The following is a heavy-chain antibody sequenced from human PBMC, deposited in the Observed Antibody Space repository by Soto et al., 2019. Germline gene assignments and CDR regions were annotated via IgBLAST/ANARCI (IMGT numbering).Heavy chain of an antibody. D-gene: IGHD6-13*01. CDR3: AKAGGAAGTVDYFDY. CDR1: GFTLSSYS. Sequence: PGGSLRLSCAASGFTLSSYSMNWVRQAPGKGLEWVSSISSSSSYIYYADSVKGRFTISRDNAKNSLYLQMNSLRAEDTAVYYCAKAGGAAGTVDYFDYWGQGTLVTVSS. V-gene: IGHV3-21*04. J-gene: IGHJ4*02. CDR2: ISSSSSYI.